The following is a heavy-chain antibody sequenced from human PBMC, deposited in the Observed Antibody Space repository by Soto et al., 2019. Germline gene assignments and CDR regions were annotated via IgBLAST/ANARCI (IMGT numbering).Heavy chain of an antibody. J-gene: IGHJ6*02. CDR1: GGSISSSNW. Sequence: KPSETLSLTCAVSGGSISSSNWWSWVRQPPGKGLEWIGEIYHSGSTNYNPSLKSRVTISVDKSKNQFSLKLSSVTAADTAVYYCARDSGGEQLWLRWDYYYGMDVWGQGTTVTVSS. CDR3: ARDSGGEQLWLRWDYYYGMDV. V-gene: IGHV4-4*02. CDR2: IYHSGST. D-gene: IGHD5-18*01.